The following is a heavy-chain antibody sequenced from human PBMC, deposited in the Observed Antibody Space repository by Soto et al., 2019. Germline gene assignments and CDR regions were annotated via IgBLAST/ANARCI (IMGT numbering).Heavy chain of an antibody. Sequence: ASVKVSCKSSGYTFTTFAVHWVRQAPGQRLEWMGYIKAGNGDTKYSQKFQGRVTFTGDIPATTAYMELSSLRSEDTAVYYCARGSTVPQIDYWGQGTLVTVSS. CDR2: IKAGNGDT. V-gene: IGHV1-3*01. D-gene: IGHD3-10*01. CDR3: ARGSTVPQIDY. CDR1: GYTFTTFA. J-gene: IGHJ4*02.